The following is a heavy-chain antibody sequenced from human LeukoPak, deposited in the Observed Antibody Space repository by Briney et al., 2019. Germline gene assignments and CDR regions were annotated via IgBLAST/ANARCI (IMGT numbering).Heavy chain of an antibody. V-gene: IGHV4-4*09. Sequence: PSETLSLTCTVSGGSISSYYWSWIRQPPGKGLEWIGYIYTSGSTYYNPSLKSRVTISVDTSKNQFSLKLSTVTAADTAVYYCARGTTVVTYSYCYYMDVWGKRTTVTVSS. CDR2: IYTSGST. CDR1: GGSISSYY. J-gene: IGHJ6*03. D-gene: IGHD4-23*01. CDR3: ARGTTVVTYSYCYYMDV.